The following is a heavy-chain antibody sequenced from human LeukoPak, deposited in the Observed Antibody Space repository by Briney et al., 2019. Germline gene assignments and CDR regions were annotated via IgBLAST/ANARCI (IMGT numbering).Heavy chain of an antibody. V-gene: IGHV3-30*18. Sequence: GGSLRLSCAASGFTFSSNGMHWVRQAPGKGLEWVAVISFDGSNKYYADYVKGRFTISRDNSKNTLFLQMNSLRAEDTAVYYCANPSGIWGRGTLVTVSS. CDR3: ANPSGI. CDR1: GFTFSSNG. CDR2: ISFDGSNK. D-gene: IGHD6-13*01. J-gene: IGHJ4*02.